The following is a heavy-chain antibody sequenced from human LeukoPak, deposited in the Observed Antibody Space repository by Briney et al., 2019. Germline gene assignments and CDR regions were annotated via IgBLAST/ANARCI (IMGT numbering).Heavy chain of an antibody. CDR3: ARDHRVSGSVFGG. V-gene: IGHV3-48*04. CDR2: ISTSGSAT. D-gene: IGHD3-16*01. J-gene: IGHJ4*02. CDR1: GLTFNNYW. Sequence: GGSLRLSCAASGLTFNNYWMHWVRQAPGKGLEWLSYISTSGSATYYADSVKGRFTISRDNAKNSLYLQMNSLRAEDTAVYYCARDHRVSGSVFGGWGQGTLVTVSS.